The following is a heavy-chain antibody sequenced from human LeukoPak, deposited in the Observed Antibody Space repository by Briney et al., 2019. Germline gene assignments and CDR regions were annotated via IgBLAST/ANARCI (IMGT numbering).Heavy chain of an antibody. J-gene: IGHJ3*02. CDR2: INPSGGST. D-gene: IGHD5-24*01. CDR3: ARGVEMVNWRDAFDI. CDR1: GYTFTSYY. Sequence: GASVKVSCKASGYTFTSYYMHWVRQAPGQGLEWTGIINPSGGSTSYAQKFQGRVTMTRDTSTSTVYMELSSLRSEDTAVYYCARGVEMVNWRDAFDIWGQGTMVTVSS. V-gene: IGHV1-46*01.